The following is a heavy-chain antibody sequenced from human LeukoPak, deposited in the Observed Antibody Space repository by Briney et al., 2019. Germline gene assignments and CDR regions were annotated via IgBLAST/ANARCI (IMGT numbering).Heavy chain of an antibody. CDR1: GYTFTSYD. Sequence: ASVKVSCKASGYTFTSYDINWVRQAPGQGLEWMGWMNPNSGNTGYAQKFQGRVTITRNTSISTAYMELSSLRSEDTAVYYCARCGSGSWYYFDYWGQGPLVTVSS. CDR2: MNPNSGNT. J-gene: IGHJ4*02. V-gene: IGHV1-8*03. CDR3: ARCGSGSWYYFDY. D-gene: IGHD3-10*01.